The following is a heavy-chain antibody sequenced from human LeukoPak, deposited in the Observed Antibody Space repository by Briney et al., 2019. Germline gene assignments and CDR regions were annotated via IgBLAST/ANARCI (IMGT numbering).Heavy chain of an antibody. CDR2: INTNTGNP. Sequence: ASVKVSCKASGYTFTNYAMNWVRQAPGQGLEWMGWINTNTGNPTYAQGFTGRFVFSLNTSVTTAYLQISSLKAEDTAVYYCAREEYYDSSAPTNFDYWGQGTLVTVSS. CDR3: AREEYYDSSAPTNFDY. CDR1: GYTFTNYA. V-gene: IGHV7-4-1*02. J-gene: IGHJ4*02. D-gene: IGHD3-22*01.